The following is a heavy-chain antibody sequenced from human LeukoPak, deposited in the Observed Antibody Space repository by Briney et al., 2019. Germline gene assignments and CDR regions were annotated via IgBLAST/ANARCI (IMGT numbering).Heavy chain of an antibody. J-gene: IGHJ4*02. V-gene: IGHV1-69*04. Sequence: GASLKVSCKASGGTFIRYGISWVRQAPEQGLEWMGRIIPILGITNYAQKFQGRVTITADKSTTTAHMELSSLRSEDTAVYFCARGFESSTSYVSDFDFWGQGSLVTVSS. D-gene: IGHD3-16*01. CDR1: GGTFIRYG. CDR3: ARGFESSTSYVSDFDF. CDR2: IIPILGIT.